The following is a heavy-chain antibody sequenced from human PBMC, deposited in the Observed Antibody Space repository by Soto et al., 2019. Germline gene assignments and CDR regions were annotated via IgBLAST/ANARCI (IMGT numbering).Heavy chain of an antibody. J-gene: IGHJ4*02. CDR3: ASFDCSSTSCSLGSLDH. V-gene: IGHV1-69*13. CDR1: GGTFSSYA. Sequence: GASVKVSCKASGGTFSSYAISWVRQAPGQGLEWMGGIIPIFGIANYAQKFQGRVTITADESTSTAYMELSSLRSEDTAVYYCASFDCSSTSCSLGSLDHWGQGTLVTVSS. D-gene: IGHD2-2*01. CDR2: IIPIFGIA.